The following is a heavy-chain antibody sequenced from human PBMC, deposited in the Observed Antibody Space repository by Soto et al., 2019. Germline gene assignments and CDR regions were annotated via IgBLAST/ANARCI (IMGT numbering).Heavy chain of an antibody. D-gene: IGHD6-13*01. CDR1: GFTFSSYG. V-gene: IGHV3-33*01. CDR2: IWYDGSNK. CDR3: ARDHGGSSSPYYYYYMDV. Sequence: GGSLRLSCAASGFTFSSYGMHWVRQAPGKGLEWVAVIWYDGSNKYYADSVKGRFTISRDNSKNTLYLQMNSLRAEDTAVYYCARDHGGSSSPYYYYYMDVWGKGTTVTVSS. J-gene: IGHJ6*03.